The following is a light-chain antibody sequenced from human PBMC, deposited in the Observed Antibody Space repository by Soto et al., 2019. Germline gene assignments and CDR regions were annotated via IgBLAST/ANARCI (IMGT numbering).Light chain of an antibody. Sequence: DIQMTQSPSTLSASVGDRVTITCRASQSIRSWLAWYQQKPGKAPKVLIYDASNLESGVPSRFSGSGSGTEFTRAISSLQPDDFATYYCQQYNSYPWTFGQGTKVEIK. J-gene: IGKJ1*01. CDR2: DAS. CDR3: QQYNSYPWT. CDR1: QSIRSW. V-gene: IGKV1-5*01.